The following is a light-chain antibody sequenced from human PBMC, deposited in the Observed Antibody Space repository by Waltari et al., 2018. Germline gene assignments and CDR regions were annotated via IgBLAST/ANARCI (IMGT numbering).Light chain of an antibody. V-gene: IGKV3-20*01. CDR3: QQYGSLPGT. CDR1: HSVSSSF. CDR2: AAS. J-gene: IGKJ1*01. Sequence: EIVLTQSPGTLSLSPGDRATLSCRAIHSVSSSFFAWYQQKPGQAPSLLIYAASSRAAGIPDRFSASGSGTDFTLTINRLEPEDFAVYYCQQYGSLPGTFGQGTKVEI.